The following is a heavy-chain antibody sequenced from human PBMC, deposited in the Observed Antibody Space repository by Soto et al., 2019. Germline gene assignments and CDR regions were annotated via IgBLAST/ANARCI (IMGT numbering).Heavy chain of an antibody. CDR3: VKYTGTEALGES. Sequence: EVQLLESGGDVVRPGGSLRLSCAASGFTFSRYAMGWVRQAPGKGLEWVAGVSRAGTYPFYAASVRGRFSISSDNSRDTGDRYMNALRGDDTAGNCCVKYTGTEALGESWGQGTLVSVSS. CDR1: GFTFSRYA. V-gene: IGHV3-23*01. CDR2: VSRAGTYP. J-gene: IGHJ5*02. D-gene: IGHD3-16*01.